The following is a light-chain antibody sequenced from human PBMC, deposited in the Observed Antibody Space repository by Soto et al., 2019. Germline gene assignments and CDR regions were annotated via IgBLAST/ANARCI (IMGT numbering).Light chain of an antibody. Sequence: ESVLRQSPATPSLSPGERATLSCRASQNVANYLDWYQQKPGQAPRLLIYESSNRATGIAARFSGSGSGTDFTLTISSLEPEDFAVYYCRQRSNWPQTFGQGTKVDIK. V-gene: IGKV3-11*01. CDR1: QNVANY. J-gene: IGKJ1*01. CDR2: ESS. CDR3: RQRSNWPQT.